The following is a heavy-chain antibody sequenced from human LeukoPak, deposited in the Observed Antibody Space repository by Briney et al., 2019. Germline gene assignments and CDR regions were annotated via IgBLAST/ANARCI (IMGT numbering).Heavy chain of an antibody. Sequence: SETLSLTRTVSGGSISSSSYYWGWIRQPPGKGLEWIGSIYYSGSTYYNPSLKSRVTISVDTSKNQFSLKLSSVTAADTAVYYCASSNDFWSGYSVDAFDIWGQGTMVTVSS. V-gene: IGHV4-39*07. J-gene: IGHJ3*02. D-gene: IGHD3-3*01. CDR2: IYYSGST. CDR3: ASSNDFWSGYSVDAFDI. CDR1: GGSISSSSYY.